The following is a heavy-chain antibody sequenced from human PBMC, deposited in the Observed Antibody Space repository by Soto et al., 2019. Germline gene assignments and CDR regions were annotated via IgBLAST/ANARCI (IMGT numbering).Heavy chain of an antibody. V-gene: IGHV1-69*04. Sequence: SVKVSCKASGGTFSSYTISWVRQAPGQGLEWMGRIIPIPGIANYAQKFQGRVTITADESTSTAYMELSSLRSEDTAVYYCARDLGYCSGGSCYSYFDYWGQGTLVTVSS. CDR1: GGTFSSYT. J-gene: IGHJ4*02. CDR2: IIPIPGIA. D-gene: IGHD2-15*01. CDR3: ARDLGYCSGGSCYSYFDY.